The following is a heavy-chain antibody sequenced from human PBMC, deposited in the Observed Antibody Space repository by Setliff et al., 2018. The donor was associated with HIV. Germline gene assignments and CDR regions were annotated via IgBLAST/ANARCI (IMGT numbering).Heavy chain of an antibody. J-gene: IGHJ6*02. D-gene: IGHD6-6*01. CDR1: GGSISSSSLY. CDR3: ARDRGSSSDYYYYGMDV. V-gene: IGHV4-39*07. Sequence: TLSLTCTVSGGSISSSSLYWGWIRQPPGKGLEWIGSIYYSGSTNYNPSLKSRVTISVDTSKNQFSLKLRSVTAADTAVYYCARDRGSSSDYYYYGMDVWGQGTTVTVSS. CDR2: IYYSGST.